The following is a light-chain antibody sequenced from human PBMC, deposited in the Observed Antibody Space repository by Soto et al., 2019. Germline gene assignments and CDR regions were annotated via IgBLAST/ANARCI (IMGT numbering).Light chain of an antibody. CDR3: QQYSSHST. CDR2: QAS. CDR1: QSTSSY. Sequence: DIQMTESPCTLSASVGDRGTITCRASQSTSSYLAWYQQKPGKAPKLLIYQASSLENGVPSRFSGSGSGTEFSLTISSLQPDDFATYYCQQYSSHSTFGQGTKVDI. J-gene: IGKJ1*01. V-gene: IGKV1-5*03.